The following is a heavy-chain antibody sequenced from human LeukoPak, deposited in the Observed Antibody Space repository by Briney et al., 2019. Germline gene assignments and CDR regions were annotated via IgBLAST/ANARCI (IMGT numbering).Heavy chain of an antibody. V-gene: IGHV1-18*01. CDR2: ISTYNGNR. CDR1: DYTFTNEG. Sequence: ASVKVSCKASDYTFTNEGISWVRQAPGQGLEWMGWISTYNGNRKYARKFQGRVTMTTDTSTSTAYMELRSLRSDDTAVYYCAIYSEGYCTSSSCFRGFDPWGQGTLVTVSS. CDR3: AIYSEGYCTSSSCFRGFDP. J-gene: IGHJ5*02. D-gene: IGHD2-2*01.